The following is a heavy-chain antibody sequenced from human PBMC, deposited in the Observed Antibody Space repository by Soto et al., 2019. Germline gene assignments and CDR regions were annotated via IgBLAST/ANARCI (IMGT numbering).Heavy chain of an antibody. CDR1: GFIFTNYA. J-gene: IGHJ3*02. V-gene: IGHV3-21*01. CDR3: VRDHYYAFDI. CDR2: FGITGKTG. Sequence: EGQLVESGGGLVKPGGSLRLSCAASGFIFTNYAMNWVRQAPGKGLEWVSWFGITGKTGDYADSVKGRFTISRDNARNSVYLQMNSLRDEDTDVYYCVRDHYYAFDIWGQGTMVTVS. D-gene: IGHD1-26*01.